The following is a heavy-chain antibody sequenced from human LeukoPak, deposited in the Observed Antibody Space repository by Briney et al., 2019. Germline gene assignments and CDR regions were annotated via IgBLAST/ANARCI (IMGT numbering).Heavy chain of an antibody. V-gene: IGHV3-23*01. CDR2: ISDSGDST. CDR3: ANDVLPDGGRAAVANWLDS. CDR1: GLTFRRYA. J-gene: IGHJ5*01. Sequence: GGSLRLSCAASGLTFRRYAMSWVRQAPGKGLEWVSGISDSGDSTYYADSVKGRFTVSKDKSKNTLYLQMSSLRAEDTAVYYCANDVLPDGGRAAVANWLDSWGQGTLVTVSS. D-gene: IGHD6-19*01.